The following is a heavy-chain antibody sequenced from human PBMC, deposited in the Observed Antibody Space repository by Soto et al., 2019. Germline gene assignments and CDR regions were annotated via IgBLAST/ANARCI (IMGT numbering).Heavy chain of an antibody. Sequence: GGSLSLSCAASGFTVSSNYRSWVRQAPGKGLEWVSVIYSGGSTYYADSVKGRFTISRDNSKNTLYLQMNSLRAEDTAVYYCARGGGYSYGPTYYFDYWGQGTLVTVYS. CDR3: ARGGGYSYGPTYYFDY. V-gene: IGHV3-53*01. D-gene: IGHD5-18*01. CDR1: GFTVSSNY. J-gene: IGHJ4*02. CDR2: IYSGGST.